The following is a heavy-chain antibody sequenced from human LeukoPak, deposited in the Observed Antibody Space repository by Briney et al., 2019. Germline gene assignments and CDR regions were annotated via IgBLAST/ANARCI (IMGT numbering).Heavy chain of an antibody. V-gene: IGHV4-59*01. J-gene: IGHJ4*02. CDR3: ARAIAVVSNFDY. CDR1: GGSISSYY. Sequence: SETLSLTCTVSGGSISSYYWSWIRQPPGKGLEWIGYIYYSGSTNYNPSLKSRVTISADTSKNQFSLKLSSVTAADTAVYYCARAIAVVSNFDYWGQGTLVTVSS. CDR2: IYYSGST. D-gene: IGHD6-19*01.